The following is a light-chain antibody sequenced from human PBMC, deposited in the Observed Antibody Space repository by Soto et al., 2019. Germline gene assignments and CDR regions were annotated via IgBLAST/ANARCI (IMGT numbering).Light chain of an antibody. Sequence: QSVLTQPPSASGSPGQSVTISCTGTSSDIGGYNFVSWYQQYPGKAPKLIIFEVYKRPSGVPDRFSASKSGNTASLTVSGLQAEDEADYYCSSHVGSSNPDAFGTGTKVTVL. CDR3: SSHVGSSNPDA. J-gene: IGLJ1*01. V-gene: IGLV2-8*01. CDR1: SSDIGGYNF. CDR2: EVY.